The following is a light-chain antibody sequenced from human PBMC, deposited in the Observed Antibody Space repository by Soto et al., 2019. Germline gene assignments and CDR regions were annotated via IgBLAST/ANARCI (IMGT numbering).Light chain of an antibody. J-gene: IGLJ3*02. CDR1: RSNIGNNY. CDR3: AAWDDSLSGGV. CDR2: RNN. Sequence: QSVLTQPPSASGTPGQRVSISCSGSRSNIGNNYVYWYQQFPGTAPKLLIYRNNQRPSGVPDRFSGSKSGTSASLAISGLRSEDEADYYCAAWDDSLSGGVFGGGTKLTVL. V-gene: IGLV1-47*01.